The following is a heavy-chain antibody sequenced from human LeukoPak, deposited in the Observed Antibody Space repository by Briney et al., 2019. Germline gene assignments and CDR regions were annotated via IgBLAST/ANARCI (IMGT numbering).Heavy chain of an antibody. CDR2: IGGRGGST. V-gene: IGHV3-23*01. J-gene: IGHJ5*02. CDR3: GKEGGA. CDR1: GFTFSDYA. Sequence: GGSLRLSCAASGFTFSDYAMSWVRQTPGKGPEWVSAIGGRGGSTYYADSLGGRFTISRDNSKDMVYLQMNSLKVEDTATYYCGKEGGAWGQGTKVTV. D-gene: IGHD3-16*01.